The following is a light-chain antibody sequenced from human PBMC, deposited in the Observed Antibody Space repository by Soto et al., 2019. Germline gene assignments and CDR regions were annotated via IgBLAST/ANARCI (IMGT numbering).Light chain of an antibody. CDR1: QSVSRF. V-gene: IGKV3-11*01. CDR2: GAS. Sequence: EVVLTQSPATLSLSPGERATLSCRASQSVSRFLAWYQQKPGQAPRLLIYGASNRATGIPARFSGSGSGTDFTLTISSLEPEDFAVYYCQQRSNWFLTFGGGTKVEIK. J-gene: IGKJ4*01. CDR3: QQRSNWFLT.